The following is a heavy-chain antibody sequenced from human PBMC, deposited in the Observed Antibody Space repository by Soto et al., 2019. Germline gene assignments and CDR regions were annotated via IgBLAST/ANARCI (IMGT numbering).Heavy chain of an antibody. V-gene: IGHV3-23*01. D-gene: IGHD5-18*01. J-gene: IGHJ6*02. Sequence: GSLRLSCAASGFTFSSYAMSWVRQAPGKGLEWVSAISGSGGSTYYADSVKGWFTISRDNSKNTLYLQMNSLRAEDTAVYYCARALKPTAISPYYYYYYYGMDVWGQGTTVTVSS. CDR3: ARALKPTAISPYYYYYYYGMDV. CDR1: GFTFSSYA. CDR2: ISGSGGST.